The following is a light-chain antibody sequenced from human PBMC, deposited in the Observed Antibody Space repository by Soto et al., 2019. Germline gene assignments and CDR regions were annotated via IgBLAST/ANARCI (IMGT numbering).Light chain of an antibody. Sequence: EIVLTQSPDTLSLSPGERATLSCRASQSISSTHLVWYQQKPGQAPSLLIFGASSRATGIPDRFSGSGSGTDFTLTINRLEPEDFAVYYCHQYGSSPGSFGPGTKVDIK. CDR2: GAS. CDR1: QSISSTH. J-gene: IGKJ1*01. V-gene: IGKV3-20*01. CDR3: HQYGSSPGS.